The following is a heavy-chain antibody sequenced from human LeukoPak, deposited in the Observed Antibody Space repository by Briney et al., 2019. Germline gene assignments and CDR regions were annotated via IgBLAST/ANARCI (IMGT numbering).Heavy chain of an antibody. CDR1: GGSFSGYY. V-gene: IGHV4-34*01. Sequence: SETLSLTCAVYGGSFSGYYWSWIRQPPGKGLEWIGEINHSGSTNYNPSLKSRVTISVDTSKNQFSLKLSSVTAAETAVYYCARVYPRVLRFLEWVNWFDPWGQGTLVTVSS. D-gene: IGHD3-3*01. CDR2: INHSGST. J-gene: IGHJ5*02. CDR3: ARVYPRVLRFLEWVNWFDP.